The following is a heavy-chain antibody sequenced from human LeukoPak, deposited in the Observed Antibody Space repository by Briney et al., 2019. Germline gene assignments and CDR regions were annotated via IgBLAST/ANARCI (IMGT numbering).Heavy chain of an antibody. Sequence: SQTLSLTCTVPGDSISRGNYYWTWIRQPAGKRLEWIGRIHTSGSTNYNPSLKSQVTISMDTSKNQFSLNLNSVTAADTAVYYCARDRAGDIFDIWGQGTMVTVSS. CDR3: ARDRAGDIFDI. CDR2: IHTSGST. CDR1: GDSISRGNYY. J-gene: IGHJ3*02. D-gene: IGHD7-27*01. V-gene: IGHV4-61*02.